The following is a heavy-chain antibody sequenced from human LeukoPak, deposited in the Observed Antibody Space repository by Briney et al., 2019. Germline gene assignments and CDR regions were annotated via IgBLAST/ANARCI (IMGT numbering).Heavy chain of an antibody. Sequence: GGSLRLSCAASGFSFSDYWMSWVRQAPGRGLEWVGNINQDGSQNSSVDSVKGRFTISRDNAKNSLYLQMNSLRAEDTAVYYCAKFSVAPGIAVAGPFDPWGQGTLVTVSS. J-gene: IGHJ5*02. V-gene: IGHV3-7*03. CDR3: AKFSVAPGIAVAGPFDP. D-gene: IGHD6-19*01. CDR2: INQDGSQN. CDR1: GFSFSDYW.